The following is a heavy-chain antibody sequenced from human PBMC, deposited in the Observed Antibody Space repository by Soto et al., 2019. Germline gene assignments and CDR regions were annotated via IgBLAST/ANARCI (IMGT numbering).Heavy chain of an antibody. D-gene: IGHD4-17*01. J-gene: IGHJ4*02. Sequence: QVQLEQSGVEVKKPGASVRVACKTSASIFTRYGFSWVRQAPGQGLEWMGWISANNGDTKYAQNFQGRVNMTTDTSKRTAYMELRTLRVDDTAVYYCTSDYGDENSWGQGTLVTVSS. CDR1: ASIFTRYG. V-gene: IGHV1-18*01. CDR2: ISANNGDT. CDR3: TSDYGDENS.